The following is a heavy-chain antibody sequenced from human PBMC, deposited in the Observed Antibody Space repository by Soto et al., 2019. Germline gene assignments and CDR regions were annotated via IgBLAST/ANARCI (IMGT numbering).Heavy chain of an antibody. D-gene: IGHD6-6*01. J-gene: IGHJ4*02. V-gene: IGHV4-59*01. Sequence: ETLSLTCTVSGGSISSYYWSWIRQPPGKGLEWIGYIYDSGSTNYNPSLKSRVTISVDTSKNQFSLKLTSVTAADTAVYYCAAPPRYWGQGALVTVAS. CDR2: IYDSGST. CDR1: GGSISSYY. CDR3: AAPPRY.